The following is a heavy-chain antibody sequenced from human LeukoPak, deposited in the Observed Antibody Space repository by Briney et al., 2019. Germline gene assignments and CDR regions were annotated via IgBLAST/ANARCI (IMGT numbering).Heavy chain of an antibody. CDR3: ARDRRIAVAGLTNGVTNWFDP. J-gene: IGHJ5*02. Sequence: GGSLRLSCAASGFTFSDYYMSWIRQVPGKGLEWVSYISSSGSIIYYADSVKGRFTISRDNAKNSLYLQMNSLRAEDTAVYYCARDRRIAVAGLTNGVTNWFDPWGQGTLVTVSS. D-gene: IGHD6-19*01. CDR2: ISSSGSII. V-gene: IGHV3-11*01. CDR1: GFTFSDYY.